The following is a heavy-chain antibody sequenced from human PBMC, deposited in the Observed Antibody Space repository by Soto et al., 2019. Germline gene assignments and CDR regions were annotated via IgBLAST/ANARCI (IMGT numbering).Heavy chain of an antibody. CDR3: VYTAMVNYSYSGMDV. CDR2: IIPILGIA. J-gene: IGHJ6*02. Sequence: SVKVSCKASGGTFSSYTISWVRQAPGQGLEWMGRIIPILGIANYAQKFQGRVTITADKSTSTAYMELSSLRSEDTAVYYCVYTAMVNYSYSGMDVWAQGPTVTVS. V-gene: IGHV1-69*02. CDR1: GGTFSSYT. D-gene: IGHD5-18*01.